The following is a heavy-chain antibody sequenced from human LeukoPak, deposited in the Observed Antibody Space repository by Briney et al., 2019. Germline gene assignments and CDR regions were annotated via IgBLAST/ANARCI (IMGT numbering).Heavy chain of an antibody. J-gene: IGHJ1*01. CDR3: ARDRGGSDYPEYLQQ. CDR1: GFTFSSYG. Sequence: GVTLTLSCAASGFTFSSYGMHWVRQAPGKGLVWLAGIATDGSFAYYADSVKGRFTLSRDNSKNTLYLQMDNLRTEDTAVYYCARDRGGSDYPEYLQQWGQGTLVTVSS. V-gene: IGHV3-30*03. D-gene: IGHD1-26*01. CDR2: IATDGSFA.